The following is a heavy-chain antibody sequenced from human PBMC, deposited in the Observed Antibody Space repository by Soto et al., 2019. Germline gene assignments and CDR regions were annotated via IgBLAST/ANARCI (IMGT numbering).Heavy chain of an antibody. V-gene: IGHV4-59*01. D-gene: IGHD3-9*01. CDR3: ARSFYDILSGHYFDY. Sequence: SETLSLTCTVSGGSISSYHWSWILQSPGKGLEWIGYIYYSGSTNYNPSLRSRATISLDTSKKQFSLKLNSVTAADTAVYYCARSFYDILSGHYFDYWGQGTLVTVSS. J-gene: IGHJ4*02. CDR1: GGSISSYH. CDR2: IYYSGST.